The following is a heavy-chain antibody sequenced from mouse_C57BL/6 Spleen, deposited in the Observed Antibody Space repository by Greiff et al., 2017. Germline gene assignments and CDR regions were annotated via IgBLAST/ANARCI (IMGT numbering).Heavy chain of an antibody. V-gene: IGHV1-80*01. D-gene: IGHD1-1*01. CDR3: ARKGIYYGSSRYCYFDV. Sequence: QVQLKQSGAELVKPGASVKISCKASGYAFSSYWMNWVKQRPGKGLEWIGQIYPGDGDTNYNGKFKGKATLTADKSSSTAYMQLSSLTSEDSAVYFCARKGIYYGSSRYCYFDVWGTGTTVTVSS. CDR1: GYAFSSYW. J-gene: IGHJ1*03. CDR2: IYPGDGDT.